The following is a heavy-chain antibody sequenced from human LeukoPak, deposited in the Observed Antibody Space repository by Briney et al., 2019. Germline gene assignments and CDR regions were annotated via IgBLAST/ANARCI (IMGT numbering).Heavy chain of an antibody. J-gene: IGHJ4*02. D-gene: IGHD1-1*01. CDR3: ARHQKAARGTLDY. Sequence: SETLSLTCTVSGGSISSSSYYWGWLRQPPGKGLEWIGSIYYSGSTYYNPSLKSRVTISVDTSKNQFSLKLSSVTAADTAVYYCARHQKAARGTLDYWGQGTLVTVSS. V-gene: IGHV4-39*01. CDR1: GGSISSSSYY. CDR2: IYYSGST.